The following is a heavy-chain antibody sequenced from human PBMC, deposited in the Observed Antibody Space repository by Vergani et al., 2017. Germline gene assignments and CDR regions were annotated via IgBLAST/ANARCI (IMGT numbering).Heavy chain of an antibody. CDR2: IYHSGST. D-gene: IGHD5-18*01. CDR1: GYSISSGYY. J-gene: IGHJ4*02. Sequence: QVQLQESGPGLVKPSETLSLTCAVSGYSISSGYYWGWIRQPPGKGLEWIGSIYHSGSTYYNPSLKSRVTTSVDTSKNQFSLKLSSVTAADTAVYYCAHVPYSYGVFDYWGQGTLVTVSS. V-gene: IGHV4-38-2*01. CDR3: AHVPYSYGVFDY.